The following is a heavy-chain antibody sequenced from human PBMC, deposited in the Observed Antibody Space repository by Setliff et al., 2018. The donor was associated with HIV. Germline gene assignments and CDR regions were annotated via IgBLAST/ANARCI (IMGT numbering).Heavy chain of an antibody. CDR2: IIPILGIA. V-gene: IGHV1-69*10. CDR1: GYTFTGYY. J-gene: IGHJ6*02. Sequence: GASVKVSCKASGYTFTGYYMHWVRQAPGQGLEWMGGIIPILGIANYAQKFKGRVTITAEKSTSTVYMELRRLTFDDTAVYYCARDVEHMMDVWGQGTTVTVSS. CDR3: ARDVEHMMDV.